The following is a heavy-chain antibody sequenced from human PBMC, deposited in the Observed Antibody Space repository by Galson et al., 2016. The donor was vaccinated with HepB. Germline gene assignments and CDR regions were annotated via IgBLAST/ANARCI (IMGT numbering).Heavy chain of an antibody. CDR2: INPTDGTT. J-gene: IGHJ6*03. CDR1: GYTFIRFY. Sequence: SVKVSCKASGYTFIRFYMHWVRQAPGHGLEWMGMINPTDGTTTYAQNFQGRVTMTRGPSTSTVHMYLSSLRSEDTAVYYCARGRETVGCSSSSCNHYMDFWGKGTTVTVSS. CDR3: ARGRETVGCSSSSCNHYMDF. V-gene: IGHV1-46*01. D-gene: IGHD2-15*01.